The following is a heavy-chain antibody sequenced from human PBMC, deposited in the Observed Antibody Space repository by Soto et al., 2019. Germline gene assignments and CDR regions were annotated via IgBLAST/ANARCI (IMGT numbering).Heavy chain of an antibody. CDR2: ISYDGSNK. V-gene: IGHV3-30*18. D-gene: IGHD2-2*02. Sequence: QVQLVESGGGVVQPGRSLRLSCAASGFTFSSYGMHWVRQAPGKGLEWVAVISYDGSNKYYADSVKGRFTISRDNSKNTLYLQMNSLRAEDTAVYYCAKDSGYTYYGMDVWGQGTTVTVSS. CDR1: GFTFSSYG. CDR3: AKDSGYTYYGMDV. J-gene: IGHJ6*02.